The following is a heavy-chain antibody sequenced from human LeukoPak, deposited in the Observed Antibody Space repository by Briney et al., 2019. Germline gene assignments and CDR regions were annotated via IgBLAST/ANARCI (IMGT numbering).Heavy chain of an antibody. V-gene: IGHV4-59*12. Sequence: SETLSLTCTVSGGSISSNYWSWIRQPPGKGLEWIGYIYYSGSTYYNPSLKSRVTISVDTSKNQFSLKLSSVTAADTAVYYCARVPVWWRARSDLAYCGGDCYSIWFDPWGQGTLVTVSS. D-gene: IGHD2-21*02. J-gene: IGHJ5*02. CDR2: IYYSGST. CDR1: GGSISSNY. CDR3: ARVPVWWRARSDLAYCGGDCYSIWFDP.